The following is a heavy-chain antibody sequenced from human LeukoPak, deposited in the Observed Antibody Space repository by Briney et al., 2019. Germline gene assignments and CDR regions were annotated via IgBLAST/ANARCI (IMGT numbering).Heavy chain of an antibody. CDR1: GLTVSSNY. CDR2: IYSGGST. D-gene: IGHD3-16*01. Sequence: PGGSLRLSCVVSGLTVSSNYMNWVRQAPGKGLEWVSVIYSGGSTYYADSVKDRFSTSRDNSKNTLYLQMNSLRAEDTAVYYCARGNAYSVSELRIWGQGTMVTVSS. CDR3: ARGNAYSVSELRI. J-gene: IGHJ3*02. V-gene: IGHV3-66*01.